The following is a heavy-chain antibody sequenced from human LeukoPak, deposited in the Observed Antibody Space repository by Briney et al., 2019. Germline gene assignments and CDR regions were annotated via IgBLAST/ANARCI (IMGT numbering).Heavy chain of an antibody. Sequence: ASVKVSCKASGYTFTSYFMHWVRQAPGQGPEWMGIINPSGGSTSYAQKFQGRVTMTRDTSTSTVYMELSSLRSEDTAVYYCARDSRYYYDSSGYYSGPHAEYFQHWGQGTLVTVSS. J-gene: IGHJ1*01. CDR1: GYTFTSYF. V-gene: IGHV1-46*01. CDR3: ARDSRYYYDSSGYYSGPHAEYFQH. D-gene: IGHD3-22*01. CDR2: INPSGGST.